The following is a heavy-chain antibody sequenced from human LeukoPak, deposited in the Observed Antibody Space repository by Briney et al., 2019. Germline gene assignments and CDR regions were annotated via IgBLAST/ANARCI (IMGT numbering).Heavy chain of an antibody. CDR2: IRYDGSNK. CDR3: ARGTTVPARFDY. Sequence: GGSLRLSCAASGFTFSSYGMHWVRQAPGKGLEWVAFIRYDGSNKYYADSVKGRFTISRDNSKNTLYLQMNSLRAEDTAVYYCARGTTVPARFDYWGQGTLVTVSS. D-gene: IGHD4-17*01. CDR1: GFTFSSYG. V-gene: IGHV3-30*02. J-gene: IGHJ4*02.